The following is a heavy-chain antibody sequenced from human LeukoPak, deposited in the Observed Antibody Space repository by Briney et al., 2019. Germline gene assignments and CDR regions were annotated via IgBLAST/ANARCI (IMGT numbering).Heavy chain of an antibody. D-gene: IGHD5/OR15-5a*01. J-gene: IGHJ5*02. CDR3: ARMSTTGWFDP. V-gene: IGHV3-21*01. CDR2: ISSSDYI. Sequence: PGWSLRLSCAASGFTFSSYSMNWVRQAPGKGLEWVSSISSSDYIYYADSVKGRFTISRDNAKNSLYLQMNSLRAEDTAVYYCARMSTTGWFDPWGQGTLVTVSS. CDR1: GFTFSSYS.